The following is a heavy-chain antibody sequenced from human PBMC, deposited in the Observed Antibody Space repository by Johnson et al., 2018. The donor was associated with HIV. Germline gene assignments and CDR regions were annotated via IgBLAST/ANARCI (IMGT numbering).Heavy chain of an antibody. D-gene: IGHD3-22*01. V-gene: IGHV3-30*04. Sequence: VQLVESGGGVVQPGRSLRLSCAASGFTFSSYAMHWVRQAPGKGLAWVAVISYDGSNKHYAGSVKGRLTISRDNARNSMYLQMNSLRVEDTALYYCARVRTGDSSGYHDAFDIWGQGTMVIVSS. CDR2: ISYDGSNK. CDR1: GFTFSSYA. J-gene: IGHJ3*02. CDR3: ARVRTGDSSGYHDAFDI.